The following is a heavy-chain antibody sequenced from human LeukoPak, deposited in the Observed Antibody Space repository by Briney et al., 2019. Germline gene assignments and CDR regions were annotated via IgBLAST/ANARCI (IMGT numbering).Heavy chain of an antibody. J-gene: IGHJ6*02. Sequence: GGSLRFSCAASGFTFSSSGMHWVRQAPGKGLEWVAVVSYDGRNKYYADSVKGRFTISRDNSKNTLYMQMNSLRAEDTAVYYCAKDYGYYSSYYYGMDVWAKGPRSPSP. V-gene: IGHV3-30*18. D-gene: IGHD4-11*01. CDR2: VSYDGRNK. CDR1: GFTFSSSG. CDR3: AKDYGYYSSYYYGMDV.